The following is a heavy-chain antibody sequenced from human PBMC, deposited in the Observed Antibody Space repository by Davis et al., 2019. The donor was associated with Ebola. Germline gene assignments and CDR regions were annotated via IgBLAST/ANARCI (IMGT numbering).Heavy chain of an antibody. CDR2: IKQDGSEK. V-gene: IGHV3-7*01. CDR1: GFTFSRYW. D-gene: IGHD1-26*01. CDR3: ARDRSGIVGAT. J-gene: IGHJ5*02. Sequence: PGGSLRLSCAASGFTFSRYWLSWVRQAPGKGLEWVANIKQDGSEKYYVDSVKGRFTISRENAKNSLYLQMKSLRAEDTVVYYCARDRSGIVGATWGQGTLVTVSS.